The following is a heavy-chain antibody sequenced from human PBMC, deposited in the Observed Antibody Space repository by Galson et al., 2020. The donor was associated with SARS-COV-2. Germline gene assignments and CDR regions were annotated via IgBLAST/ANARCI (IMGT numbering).Heavy chain of an antibody. J-gene: IGHJ4*02. CDR3: AKTVSGWYYFDY. CDR1: GFSFSSFD. D-gene: IGHD6-19*01. V-gene: IGHV3-33*06. Sequence: GGSLRLSCAASGFSFSSFDMHWVRQAPGKGLEWVAVVWSDGSNNYYADSVKGRFTISRDNSKNTLYLQMNSLTAEDTAVYFCAKTVSGWYYFDYWGQGTLVTVSS. CDR2: VWSDGSNN.